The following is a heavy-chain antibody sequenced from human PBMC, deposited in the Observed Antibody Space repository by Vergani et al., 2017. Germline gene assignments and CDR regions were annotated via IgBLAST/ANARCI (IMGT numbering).Heavy chain of an antibody. J-gene: IGHJ2*01. D-gene: IGHD5-18*01. Sequence: QVQLQEWGAGLLKTSETLSLTCGVSGGSFSDYYWSWIRQAPGMGLEWIGEVNHGGSTNYNPSLKSRVSISVDTSKNQFSLQLTSVTAADTAVYYCARVEYSYGTNWYFDLWGRGTLVTVSS. CDR3: ARVEYSYGTNWYFDL. V-gene: IGHV4-34*01. CDR2: VNHGGST. CDR1: GGSFSDYY.